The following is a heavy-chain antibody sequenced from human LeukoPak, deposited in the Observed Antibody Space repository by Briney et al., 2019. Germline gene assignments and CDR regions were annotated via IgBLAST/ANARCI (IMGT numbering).Heavy chain of an antibody. V-gene: IGHV3-30-3*01. CDR3: ARDRSKDIVVVPAAMPDY. D-gene: IGHD2-2*01. Sequence: GGSLRLSCAASGFTFSSYAMHWVRQASGKGLEWVAVISYDGSNKYYADSVKGRFTISRDNSKNTLYLQMNSLRAEDTAVYYCARDRSKDIVVVPAAMPDYWGQGTLVTVSS. J-gene: IGHJ4*02. CDR2: ISYDGSNK. CDR1: GFTFSSYA.